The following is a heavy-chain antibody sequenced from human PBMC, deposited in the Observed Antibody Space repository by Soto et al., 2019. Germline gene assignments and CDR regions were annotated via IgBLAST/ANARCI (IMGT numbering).Heavy chain of an antibody. CDR2: ISTSGSTT. J-gene: IGHJ3*02. CDR1: GFSFSSYS. Sequence: EVQLAESGGGSVQPGGSLRLSCVASGFSFSSYSMNWVRQAPGKGLEWISYISTSGSTTYYADSVKGRFTVSRDNAEMSLYLQMNSLRDEDTAVYYCARELRRVVITTSEVFHIWGQVTMVAVSS. CDR3: ARELRRVVITTSEVFHI. V-gene: IGHV3-48*02. D-gene: IGHD3-22*01.